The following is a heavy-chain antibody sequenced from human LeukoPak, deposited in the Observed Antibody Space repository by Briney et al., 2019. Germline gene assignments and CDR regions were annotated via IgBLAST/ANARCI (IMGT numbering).Heavy chain of an antibody. CDR3: ARTKYSSGWTRSNWFDP. V-gene: IGHV5-51*01. Sequence: GESLKISCKGSGYSFTIYWIGWVRQMPGKGLEWMGIIYPGDSDTRNSPSFQGQVTISADKSISTAYLQWSSLKASDTAMYYRARTKYSSGWTRSNWFDPWGQGTLVTVSS. D-gene: IGHD6-19*01. CDR1: GYSFTIYW. J-gene: IGHJ5*02. CDR2: IYPGDSDT.